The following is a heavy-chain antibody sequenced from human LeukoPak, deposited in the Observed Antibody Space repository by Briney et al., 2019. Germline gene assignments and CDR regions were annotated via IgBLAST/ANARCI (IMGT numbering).Heavy chain of an antibody. V-gene: IGHV1-8*01. CDR1: GYTLTQHS. J-gene: IGHJ4*02. Sequence: ASVKVSCKASGYTLTQHSMNWVRQAPGQGLEWMGWMNPNSGNTGYAQKFQGRVTMTRNTSISTAYMELSSLRSEDTAVYYCARGRVVGAKDLDYWGQGTLVTVSS. CDR2: MNPNSGNT. D-gene: IGHD1-26*01. CDR3: ARGRVVGAKDLDY.